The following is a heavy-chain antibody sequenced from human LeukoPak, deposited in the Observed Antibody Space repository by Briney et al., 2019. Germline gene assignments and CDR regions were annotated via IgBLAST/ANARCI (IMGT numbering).Heavy chain of an antibody. CDR2: INHSGST. CDR1: GGSFSGHY. V-gene: IGHV4-34*01. CDR3: ARGGRDFDY. J-gene: IGHJ4*02. Sequence: SETLSLTCAVYGGSFSGHYWSWIRQPPGKGLEWIGEINHSGSTNYNPSLKSRVTIFVDTSKNQFSLKLSSVTAADTAVYYCARGGRDFDYWGQGTLVTVSS. D-gene: IGHD1-26*01.